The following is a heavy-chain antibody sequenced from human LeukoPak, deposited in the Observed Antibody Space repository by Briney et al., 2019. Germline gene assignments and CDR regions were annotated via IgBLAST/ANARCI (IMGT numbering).Heavy chain of an antibody. CDR3: ARDQTTEKKGLDI. Sequence: SETLSLTCSVSDDSFSTHYWTWIRQPPGKGLEWIGYISSIGSTNYNPSLKSRVTISVDTSKKQFSLKMTSVTAAGTAVYYCARDQTTEKKGLDIWGKGKMVTVSS. CDR2: ISSIGST. V-gene: IGHV4-59*11. CDR1: DDSFSTHY. D-gene: IGHD4-17*01. J-gene: IGHJ3*02.